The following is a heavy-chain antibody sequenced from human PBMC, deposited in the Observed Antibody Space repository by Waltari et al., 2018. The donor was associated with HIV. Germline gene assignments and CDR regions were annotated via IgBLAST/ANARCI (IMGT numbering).Heavy chain of an antibody. CDR2: IDPLPGEA. J-gene: IGHJ4*02. CDR3: AGGEDVTLISLPPGYRLDF. CDR1: AYTFTDYY. Sequence: QAHLVQSGPEVRRPGASVTVSCKASAYTFTDYYLHSVRQTPGQGPGWLGRIDPLPGEAFYAPGFRGRVTMNRVTSLTTAYLELTSLKADDTAVYFCAGGEDVTLISLPPGYRLDFWGQGTLVTVSS. V-gene: IGHV1-2*06. D-gene: IGHD2-15*01.